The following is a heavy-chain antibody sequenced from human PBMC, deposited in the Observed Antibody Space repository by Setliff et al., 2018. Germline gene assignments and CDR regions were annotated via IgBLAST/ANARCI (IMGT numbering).Heavy chain of an antibody. Sequence: GGSLRLSCVASGFTFSGSAMHWVRQASGKGLEWVGRIRSRPDNYATLYAASVKGRFTISRDDSKNTAYLQMNSLKTEDTAVYYCTRQASPHPDSSATSCLDYWGQGILVTVSS. CDR3: TRQASPHPDSSATSCLDY. CDR2: IRSRPDNYAT. D-gene: IGHD2-2*01. V-gene: IGHV3-73*01. CDR1: GFTFSGSA. J-gene: IGHJ4*02.